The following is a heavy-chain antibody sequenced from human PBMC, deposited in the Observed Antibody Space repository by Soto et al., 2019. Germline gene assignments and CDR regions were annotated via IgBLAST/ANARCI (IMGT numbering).Heavy chain of an antibody. V-gene: IGHV3-23*01. CDR3: GSRGSGSTYDT. Sequence: EVQLLESGGGLVQPGGSLRLSCAASGFTFSSYAMRWVRQAPVKGLEWVSAISGSGGSTYYADSVKGRFTISRDNSKKPFYRQITALRAEKPPVYYCGSRGSGSTYDTWGQETLVTASS. D-gene: IGHD1-26*01. CDR2: ISGSGGST. CDR1: GFTFSSYA. J-gene: IGHJ5*02.